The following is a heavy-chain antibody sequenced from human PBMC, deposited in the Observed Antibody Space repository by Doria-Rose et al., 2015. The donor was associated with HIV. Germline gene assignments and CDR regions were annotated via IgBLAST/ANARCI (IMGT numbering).Heavy chain of an antibody. Sequence: ESGPVLVKPTETLTLTCTVSGVSLSSPGMGVSWIRQPPGKALEWLANIFSDDERSSKTPLQSRLNSSRDISKSQVVLTTTDMDPVDTATYYCARIKSSRWYHKYYFDFWGQGTLVIVSA. CDR2: IFSDDER. CDR1: GVSLSSPGMG. J-gene: IGHJ4*02. CDR3: ARIKSSRWYHKYYFDF. V-gene: IGHV2-26*01. D-gene: IGHD6-13*01.